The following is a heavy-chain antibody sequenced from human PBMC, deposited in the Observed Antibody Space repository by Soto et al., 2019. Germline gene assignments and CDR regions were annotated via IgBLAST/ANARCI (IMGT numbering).Heavy chain of an antibody. V-gene: IGHV4-34*01. CDR3: ARWRFEVFTMRSHYYGMHV. Sequence: SETLSLTCAVYGGSFSGYYWSWIRQPPGKGLEWIGEINHSGSTNYNPSLKSRVTMSIDTSKNQFSLKVNSVSAADTAVYYCARWRFEVFTMRSHYYGMHVWGQGTTVTVS. CDR2: INHSGST. D-gene: IGHD3-3*01. CDR1: GGSFSGYY. J-gene: IGHJ6*02.